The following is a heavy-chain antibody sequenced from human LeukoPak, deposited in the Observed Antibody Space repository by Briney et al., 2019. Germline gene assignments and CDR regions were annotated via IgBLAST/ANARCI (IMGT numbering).Heavy chain of an antibody. V-gene: IGHV4-59*08. Sequence: PSETLSLTCTVSGGSISSYYWSWIRQPPGKGLEWIAYVYYNGNTYYNPSLQSRVTISVDTSKNQFSLKLTSVTAADTAVYYCARHPPTAPFDHWGQGTLVTVSS. J-gene: IGHJ4*02. CDR1: GGSISSYY. CDR2: VYYNGNT. CDR3: ARHPPTAPFDH.